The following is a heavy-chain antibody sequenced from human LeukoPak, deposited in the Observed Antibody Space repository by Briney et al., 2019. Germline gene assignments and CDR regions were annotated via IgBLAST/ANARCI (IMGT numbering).Heavy chain of an antibody. CDR2: VYYTGNT. Sequence: PSGTLSLTCTVSGVFISSGDYYWGWIRQPPGKGLEWIGSVYYTGNTYNNPSLKSRVTISVGTSKNQFSLKLTSVTAADTAVYYCVRDCYDSSGYRSDAFDLWGQGTMVAVSS. CDR1: GVFISSGDYY. CDR3: VRDCYDSSGYRSDAFDL. D-gene: IGHD3-22*01. J-gene: IGHJ3*01. V-gene: IGHV4-39*02.